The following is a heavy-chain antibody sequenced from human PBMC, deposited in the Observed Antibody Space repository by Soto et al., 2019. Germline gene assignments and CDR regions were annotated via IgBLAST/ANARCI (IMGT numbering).Heavy chain of an antibody. CDR1: GGTFSTHA. CDR2: IIPISGTT. D-gene: IGHD2-15*01. V-gene: IGHV1-69*13. Sequence: SVKVSCKASGGTFSTHAIIWVRQAPGHGLEWMGGIIPISGTTYYTQKFQGRVTITADEPTSTAFMELSSLKSEDTAVFYCARGYCSGGNCYSGMDVWGQGTMVTSP. J-gene: IGHJ6*02. CDR3: ARGYCSGGNCYSGMDV.